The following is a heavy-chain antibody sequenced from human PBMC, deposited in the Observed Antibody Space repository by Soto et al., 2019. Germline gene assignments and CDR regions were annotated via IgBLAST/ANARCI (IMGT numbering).Heavy chain of an antibody. CDR1: GFTVSSNY. J-gene: IGHJ6*02. CDR2: IYSGGST. CDR3: ASAESSIAARRGYYYGMDV. D-gene: IGHD6-6*01. Sequence: GESLKISCAASGFTVSSNYMSWVRQAPGKGLEWVSVIYSGGSTYYADSVKGRFTISRDNSKNTLYLQMNSLRAEDTAVYYCASAESSIAARRGYYYGMDVWGQGTTVTASS. V-gene: IGHV3-53*01.